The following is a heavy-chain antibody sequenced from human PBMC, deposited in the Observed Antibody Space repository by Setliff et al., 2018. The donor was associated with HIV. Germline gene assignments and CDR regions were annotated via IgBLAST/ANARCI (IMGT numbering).Heavy chain of an antibody. D-gene: IGHD1-26*01. J-gene: IGHJ1*01. CDR3: ARDRWELLRRPEYFQH. V-gene: IGHV1-18*01. Sequence: ASVKVSCKASGYTFNNYGISWVRQAPGQGLEWMGWISTYNGNTNYAQKFQGRVTITTDTSTRTVYMELRSLRSDDTAVYYCARDRWELLRRPEYFQHWGQGALVTVSS. CDR2: ISTYNGNT. CDR1: GYTFNNYG.